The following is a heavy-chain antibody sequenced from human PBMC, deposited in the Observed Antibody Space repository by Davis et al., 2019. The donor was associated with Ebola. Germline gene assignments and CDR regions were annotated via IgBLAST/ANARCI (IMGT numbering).Heavy chain of an antibody. Sequence: PSETLSLTCAVYGGSFSGYYWSWIRQPPGKGLEWIGEINHSGSTNYNPSLKSRVTISVDTSKNQFSLKLSSVTAADTAVYYCARGRVAVAGTNQYWFDPWGQGTLVTVSS. CDR3: ARGRVAVAGTNQYWFDP. CDR2: INHSGST. J-gene: IGHJ5*02. D-gene: IGHD6-19*01. CDR1: GGSFSGYY. V-gene: IGHV4-34*01.